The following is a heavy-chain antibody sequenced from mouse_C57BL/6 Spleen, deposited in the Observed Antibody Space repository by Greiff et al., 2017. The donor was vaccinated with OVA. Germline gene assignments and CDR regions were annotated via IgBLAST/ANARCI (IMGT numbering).Heavy chain of an antibody. D-gene: IGHD2-5*01. J-gene: IGHJ4*01. CDR2: INPSSGYT. CDR3: ARSETYYSNAMDY. CDR1: GYTFTSYT. Sequence: VQLQQSGAELARPGASVTMSCKASGYTFTSYTMHWVKQRPGQGLEWIGYINPSSGYTKYNQKFKDKATLTADKSSSTAYMQLSSLTSEDSAVYYCARSETYYSNAMDYWGQGTSVTVSS. V-gene: IGHV1-4*01.